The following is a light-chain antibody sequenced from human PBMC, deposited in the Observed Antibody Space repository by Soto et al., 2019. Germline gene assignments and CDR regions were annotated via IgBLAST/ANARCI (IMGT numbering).Light chain of an antibody. CDR3: QQSYNTLWT. V-gene: IGKV1-39*01. CDR2: AAS. Sequence: DIQMTQSPSSLYASVGDRVTITCRASQTISTYLNWFQQKPGKAPKLLIYAASSLQSGVPSRFSGSGSGTDFTLTISTLQPEDFATYYCQQSYNTLWTFGQGTKVDIK. J-gene: IGKJ1*01. CDR1: QTISTY.